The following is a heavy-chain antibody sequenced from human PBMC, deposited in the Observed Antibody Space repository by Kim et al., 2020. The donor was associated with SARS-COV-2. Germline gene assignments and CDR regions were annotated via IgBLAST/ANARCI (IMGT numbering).Heavy chain of an antibody. D-gene: IGHD6-13*01. Sequence: ASVKVSCKASGYTFTSYGISWVRQAPGQGLEWMGWISAYNGNTNYAQKLQGRVTMTTDTSTSTAYMELRSLRSDDTAVYYCARDTQAAGPLYYYYGMDVWGQGTTVTVSS. CDR3: ARDTQAAGPLYYYYGMDV. J-gene: IGHJ6*02. CDR2: ISAYNGNT. V-gene: IGHV1-18*01. CDR1: GYTFTSYG.